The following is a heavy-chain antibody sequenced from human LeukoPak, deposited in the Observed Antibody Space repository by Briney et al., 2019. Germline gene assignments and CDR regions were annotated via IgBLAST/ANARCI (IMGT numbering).Heavy chain of an antibody. Sequence: SETLSLTCTVSGGSISRGGYYWNWIRQHPREGLEWIGYFYYSRTTSYNPSLKSRATISVDTSNNQFSLKLSSVTAVDTAVYYCARGDYGLYFFDSWGRGTLVTVSS. CDR3: ARGDYGLYFFDS. CDR2: FYYSRTT. CDR1: GGSISRGGYY. J-gene: IGHJ4*02. D-gene: IGHD4-17*01. V-gene: IGHV4-31*03.